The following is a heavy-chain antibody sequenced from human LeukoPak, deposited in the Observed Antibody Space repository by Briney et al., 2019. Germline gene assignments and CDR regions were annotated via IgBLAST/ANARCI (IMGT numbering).Heavy chain of an antibody. CDR3: ARRLVGTPDYFDY. Sequence: GGSLRLSCAASGFTFSSYNMNWVRQAPGKGLEWVSFISSSSSYIYYADSVKGRFTISRDNAKNSLYLQMNNLRAEDTAVYYCARRLVGTPDYFDYWGQGTLVTVSS. CDR1: GFTFSSYN. CDR2: ISSSSSYI. V-gene: IGHV3-21*01. J-gene: IGHJ4*02. D-gene: IGHD4-23*01.